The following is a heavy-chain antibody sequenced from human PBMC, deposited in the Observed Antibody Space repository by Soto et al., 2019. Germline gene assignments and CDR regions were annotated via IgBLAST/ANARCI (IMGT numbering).Heavy chain of an antibody. D-gene: IGHD3-22*01. CDR3: AHEDYYDSGNGN. CDR1: GFSFSNNA. Sequence: GGSLRLSCAGSGFSFSNNAMHWVRQAPGKGLQWVAIISDDGSYKNYADSVKGRFTISRDNSKNTVYLQMNSLRIEDTAVYYCAHEDYYDSGNGNWGQGTLVTVSS. V-gene: IGHV3-30*03. J-gene: IGHJ4*02. CDR2: ISDDGSYK.